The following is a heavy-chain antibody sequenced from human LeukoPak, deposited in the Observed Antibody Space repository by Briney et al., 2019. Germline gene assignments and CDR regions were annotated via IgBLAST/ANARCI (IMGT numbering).Heavy chain of an antibody. D-gene: IGHD1-7*01. J-gene: IGHJ4*02. V-gene: IGHV3-74*01. CDR1: GFAFNAYW. CDR3: VRGSELDRGLDY. CDR2: ISGDGLHT. Sequence: GGSLRLSCAASGFAFNAYWMHWVRQTPGKGTDCVSVISGDGLHTNHVDSVKGRFTVSRDNAKNTLYLQMNSLRVEGTAIYYCVRGSELDRGLDYWGQGTPVTVSS.